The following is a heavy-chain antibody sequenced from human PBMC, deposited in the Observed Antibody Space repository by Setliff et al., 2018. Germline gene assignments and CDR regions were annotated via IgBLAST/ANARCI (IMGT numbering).Heavy chain of an antibody. CDR1: GFTVSSNS. CDR3: ARDGGEY. D-gene: IGHD3-16*01. V-gene: IGHV3-66*01. J-gene: IGHJ4*02. CDR2: IHRGVS. Sequence: PGGSLRLSCAASGFTVSSNSISWVRQAPGKGPEWVSVIHRGVSHYADSVTGRFTISRDNSKNTLYLQMSSLRAEDTAVYYCARDGGEYWGQGTLVTVSS.